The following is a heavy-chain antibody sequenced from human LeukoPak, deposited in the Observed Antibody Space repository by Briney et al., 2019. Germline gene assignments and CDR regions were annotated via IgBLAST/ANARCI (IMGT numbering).Heavy chain of an antibody. CDR3: ARSHYYDSYGSHNNWFDP. J-gene: IGHJ5*02. CDR2: ISYDGSNK. CDR1: GFTFSNYG. D-gene: IGHD3-22*01. V-gene: IGHV3-30*03. Sequence: GRSLRLSCAASGFTFSNYGMHWVRQAPGKGLEWVTFISYDGSNKYYADSVRGRFTVSRDNSKNTLYLQINSLRAEDTAVYYCARSHYYDSYGSHNNWFDPWGQGTLVTVSS.